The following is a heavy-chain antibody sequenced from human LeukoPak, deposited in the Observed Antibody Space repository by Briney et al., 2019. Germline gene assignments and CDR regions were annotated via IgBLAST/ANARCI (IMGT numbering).Heavy chain of an antibody. J-gene: IGHJ4*01. CDR3: ARSGDYGDSVLH. V-gene: IGHV4-4*02. CDR2: IYHSGST. D-gene: IGHD4-17*01. CDR1: GGSISSSNW. Sequence: KPSGTLSLTCAVSGGSISSSNWWSWVRQPPGKGLEWIGEIYHSGSTNHNPSLKSRVTISVDKSKNQFSLKPSSVTAADTAVYYCARSGDYGDSVLHWGQGTLVTVSS.